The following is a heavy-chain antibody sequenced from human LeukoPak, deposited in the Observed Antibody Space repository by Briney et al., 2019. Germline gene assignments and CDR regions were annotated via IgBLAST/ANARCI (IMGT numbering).Heavy chain of an antibody. CDR1: GGSISSGDYY. CDR3: ARVKAQDGFLWFGGFYFDY. Sequence: SETLSLTCTVSGGSISSGDYYWSWIRQPPGKGLEWIGYIYYSGSTYYNPSLKSRVTISVDTSKNQFSLKLSSVTAADTAVYYCARVKAQDGFLWFGGFYFDYWGQGTLVTVSS. D-gene: IGHD3-10*01. J-gene: IGHJ4*02. CDR2: IYYSGST. V-gene: IGHV4-30-4*01.